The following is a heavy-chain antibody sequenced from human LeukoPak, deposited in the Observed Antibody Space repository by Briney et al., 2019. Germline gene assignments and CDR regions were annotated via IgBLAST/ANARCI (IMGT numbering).Heavy chain of an antibody. D-gene: IGHD3-10*01. V-gene: IGHV1-46*01. CDR1: GYTFTNYY. CDR3: ARDYYGGHNLYNFDL. Sequence: ASVRVSCKASGYTFTNYYIHWVRQAPGQGLEWMGMINPSGGRTTYAKKFQGRVTMTRDTSTNTVYTELSSLRSDDTAVYYCARDYYGGHNLYNFDLWGQGTRVIVSS. CDR2: INPSGGRT. J-gene: IGHJ4*02.